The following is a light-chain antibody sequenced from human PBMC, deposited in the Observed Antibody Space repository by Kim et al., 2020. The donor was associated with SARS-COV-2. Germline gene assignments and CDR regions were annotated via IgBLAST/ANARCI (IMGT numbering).Light chain of an antibody. CDR2: DVS. V-gene: IGLV2-14*03. J-gene: IGLJ3*02. Sequence: QSVLTQPASVSGSPGQSITISCTGTSSDVGGYNYVSWYQQHPGKAPKLMIYDVSNRPSGVSNRFSGSKSGNTASLTISGLQAEDAADYYCSSYTTSSTWVFGGGTQLTVL. CDR1: SSDVGGYNY. CDR3: SSYTTSSTWV.